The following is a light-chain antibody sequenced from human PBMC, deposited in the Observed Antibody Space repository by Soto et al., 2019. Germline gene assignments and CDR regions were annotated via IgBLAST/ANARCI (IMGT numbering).Light chain of an antibody. V-gene: IGKV1-5*03. CDR1: QSFNRW. J-gene: IGKJ1*01. CDR3: LQYNSYPRT. Sequence: DIQMTQSPSTLSASVGYRVTITCRASQSFNRWLAWFQQKPGKSPNLLIYEAYTLESGVQSRFSGSGYGTEFTLTISSLQPDDFATYYCLQYNSYPRTFGQGTKVEIK. CDR2: EAY.